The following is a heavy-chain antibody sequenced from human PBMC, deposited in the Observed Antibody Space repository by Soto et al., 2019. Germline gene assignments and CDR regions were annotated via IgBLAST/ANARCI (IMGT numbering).Heavy chain of an antibody. CDR1: GFTFSSYS. D-gene: IGHD6-13*01. CDR2: ISSSSSYI. J-gene: IGHJ4*02. V-gene: IGHV3-21*01. CDR3: AREDAADNYFDY. Sequence: GGSLRLSCAASGFTFSSYSMNWVRQAPGKGLEWVSSISSSSSYIYYADSVKGRFTISRDNAKNSLYLQMNSLRAEDTAVYYCAREDAADNYFDYWGQGTLVTVSS.